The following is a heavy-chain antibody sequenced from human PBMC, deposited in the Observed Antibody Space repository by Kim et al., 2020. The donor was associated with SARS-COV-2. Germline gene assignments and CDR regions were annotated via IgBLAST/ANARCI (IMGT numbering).Heavy chain of an antibody. CDR1: GYTFTSYY. CDR3: ARDLRPAALFDYYGMDV. CDR2: INPSGGST. D-gene: IGHD2-2*01. Sequence: ASVKVSCKASGYTFTSYYMHWVRQAPGQGLEWMGIINPSGGSTSYAQKFQGRVTMTRDTSTSTVYMELSSLRSEDTAVYYCARDLRPAALFDYYGMDVWGQGTTVTVSS. V-gene: IGHV1-46*01. J-gene: IGHJ6*02.